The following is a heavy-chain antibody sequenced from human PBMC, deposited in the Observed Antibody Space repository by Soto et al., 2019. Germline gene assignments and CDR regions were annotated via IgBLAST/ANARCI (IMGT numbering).Heavy chain of an antibody. CDR3: GSGNFSNMFFDX. CDR1: GGSVATVGTY. D-gene: IGHD4-4*01. V-gene: IGHV4-31*03. J-gene: IGHJ4*02. Sequence: SETLSLTCSVSGGSVATVGTYWSWARLLPGKGLQWFGYIYYTGAAYYNPALQSRVTISLDTSENQFSLKLTSVTAADTAVYFCGSGNFSNMFFDXWGQGRQVTVSX. CDR2: IYYTGAA.